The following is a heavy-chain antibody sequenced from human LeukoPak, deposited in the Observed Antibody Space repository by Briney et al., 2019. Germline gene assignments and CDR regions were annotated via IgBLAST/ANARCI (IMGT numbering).Heavy chain of an antibody. CDR2: ISSSSSTI. CDR1: GFTFSSYS. CDR3: AKSNTESQTTVGN. J-gene: IGHJ4*02. V-gene: IGHV3-48*01. D-gene: IGHD1-14*01. Sequence: GGSLRLSCAASGFTFSSYSMNWVRQAPGKGLESVSYISSSSSTIYYADSVKGRFTISRDNAKNSLYLQMNSLRAEDTAVYYCAKSNTESQTTVGNWGQGTLVSVSS.